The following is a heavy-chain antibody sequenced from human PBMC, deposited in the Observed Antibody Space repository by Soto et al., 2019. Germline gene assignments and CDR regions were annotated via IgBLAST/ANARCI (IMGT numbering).Heavy chain of an antibody. CDR1: GFTFSSYA. D-gene: IGHD3-22*01. Sequence: TGGSLRLSXSASGFTFSSYAMHWVRQAPGKGLEYVSAISSNGGSTYYADSVKGRFTISRDNSKNTLYLQMSSLRAEDTAVYYCVNYPYYDSSGSEIQYYLDYWGQGTLVTVSS. J-gene: IGHJ4*02. CDR3: VNYPYYDSSGSEIQYYLDY. CDR2: ISSNGGST. V-gene: IGHV3-64D*06.